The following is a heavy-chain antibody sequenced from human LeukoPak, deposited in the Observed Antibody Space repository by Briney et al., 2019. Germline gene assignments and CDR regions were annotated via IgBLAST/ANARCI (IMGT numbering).Heavy chain of an antibody. CDR3: ARFSGIYGHDY. CDR1: GGSFAAFY. CDR2: FFSSGDT. Sequence: SETLSLTCTVSGGSFAAFYWSWIRQPAGKGLEWIGRFFSSGDTNYNPSLKSRATISVDKSKNPFSLTLTSVTAADTAVYFGARFSGIYGHDYWGPGTLGAVSS. D-gene: IGHD3-10*01. J-gene: IGHJ4*02. V-gene: IGHV4-4*07.